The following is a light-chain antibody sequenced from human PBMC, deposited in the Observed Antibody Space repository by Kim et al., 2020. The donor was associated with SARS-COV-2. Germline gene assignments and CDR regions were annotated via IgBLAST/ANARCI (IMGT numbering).Light chain of an antibody. CDR3: QTWGTGIRV. CDR1: SGTSSYA. CDR2: LNSDGSH. Sequence: ASVKPTCTMSSGTSSYASAWHQQQPEKGPWYLMKLNSDGSHSKGDGIPDRFSGSSSGAERYLTISSLQSEDEADYYCQTWGTGIRVFGGGTQLTVL. J-gene: IGLJ3*02. V-gene: IGLV4-69*01.